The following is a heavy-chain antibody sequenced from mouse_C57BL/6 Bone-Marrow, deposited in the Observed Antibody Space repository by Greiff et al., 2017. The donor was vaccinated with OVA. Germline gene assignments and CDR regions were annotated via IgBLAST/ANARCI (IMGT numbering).Heavy chain of an antibody. CDR3: TRNYLGY. CDR2: IDPENGDT. V-gene: IGHV14-4*01. J-gene: IGHJ2*01. CDR1: GFNIKDDY. Sequence: DVQLVESGAELVRPGASVKLSCTASGFNIKDDYMHWVKQRPEQGLEWIGWIDPENGDTEYASKFQGKATITADTSSNTAYLQLSSLTSEDTAVYYCTRNYLGYWGQGTTLTVSS.